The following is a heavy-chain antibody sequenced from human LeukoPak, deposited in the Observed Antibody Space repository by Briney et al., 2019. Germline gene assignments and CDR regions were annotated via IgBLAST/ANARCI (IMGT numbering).Heavy chain of an antibody. J-gene: IGHJ3*02. D-gene: IGHD3-9*01. CDR3: ARHRETRYFDWLFGTSGAFDI. CDR1: GGSISSSSYY. CDR2: IYYSGST. V-gene: IGHV4-39*01. Sequence: PSETLSLTCTVSGGSISSSSYYWGWIRQPPGKGLEWIGSIYYSGSTYYNPSLKSRVTISVDTSKNQFSLKLSSVTAADTAVYYCARHRETRYFDWLFGTSGAFDIWGQGTMVTVSS.